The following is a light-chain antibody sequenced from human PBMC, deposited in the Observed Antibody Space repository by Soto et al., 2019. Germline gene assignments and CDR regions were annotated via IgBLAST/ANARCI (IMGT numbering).Light chain of an antibody. V-gene: IGKV3-11*01. Sequence: EIVLTQSPATLSLSPGERATLSCRASQSVSTYLAWYQQKPGQAPRLLIYDASNRATGTPARFSGSGSGTDFTLTISSLESEDFAVYYCQQRSNWPRPFGQGTKLEIK. J-gene: IGKJ2*01. CDR2: DAS. CDR3: QQRSNWPRP. CDR1: QSVSTY.